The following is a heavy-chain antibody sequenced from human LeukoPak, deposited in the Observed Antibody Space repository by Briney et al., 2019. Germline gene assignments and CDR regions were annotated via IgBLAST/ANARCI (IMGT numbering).Heavy chain of an antibody. J-gene: IGHJ4*02. CDR3: ARQFLGDSSGYPHFDY. CDR2: IYYSGST. CDR1: GGSISSYY. V-gene: IGHV4-59*05. D-gene: IGHD3-22*01. Sequence: PSETLSLTCTVSGGSISSYYWSWIRQPPGKGLEWIGSIYYSGSTYYNPSLKSRVTISVDTSKNQFSLKLSSVTAADTAVYYCARQFLGDSSGYPHFDYWGQGTLVTVSS.